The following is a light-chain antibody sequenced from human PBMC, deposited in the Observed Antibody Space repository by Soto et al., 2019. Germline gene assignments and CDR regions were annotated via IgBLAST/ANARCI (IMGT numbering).Light chain of an antibody. Sequence: QSALTQPASVSGSPGQSITISCTATSSDVGSYNLVSWYQQHPDKAPKLMVYEGSKRPSGVSNRFSGSKSGNTAALYISGPQAEDEADYCCCACAGSSTYVFGTGTKVTVL. J-gene: IGLJ1*01. CDR1: SSDVGSYNL. CDR2: EGS. CDR3: CACAGSSTYV. V-gene: IGLV2-23*01.